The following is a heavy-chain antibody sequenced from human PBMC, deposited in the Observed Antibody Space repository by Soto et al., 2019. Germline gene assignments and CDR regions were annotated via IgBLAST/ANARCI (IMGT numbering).Heavy chain of an antibody. CDR2: ISWNSGSI. J-gene: IGHJ3*02. D-gene: IGHD2-15*01. CDR1: GFTFDDYA. Sequence: PGGSLRLSCAASGFTFDDYAMHWVRQAPGKGLEWVSGISWNSGSIGYADSVKGRFTISRDNAKNSLYLQMNSLRAEDTALYYCAKDPPYCNGGSCPINDAFDIWGQGTMVTVSS. V-gene: IGHV3-9*01. CDR3: AKDPPYCNGGSCPINDAFDI.